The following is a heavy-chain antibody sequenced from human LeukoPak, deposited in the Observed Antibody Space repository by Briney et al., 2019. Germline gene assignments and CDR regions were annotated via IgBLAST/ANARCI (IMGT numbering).Heavy chain of an antibody. Sequence: PGGSLRLSCAASGFTFSSHLMTWVRQAPGKGLEWVSSISSSSSYIYYADSVKGRFTISRDNAKNSLYLQMNSLRAEDTAVYYCARDGQPLLWFGESKNPFDYWGQGTLVTVSS. J-gene: IGHJ4*02. CDR2: ISSSSSYI. CDR1: GFTFSSHL. CDR3: ARDGQPLLWFGESKNPFDY. V-gene: IGHV3-21*01. D-gene: IGHD3-10*01.